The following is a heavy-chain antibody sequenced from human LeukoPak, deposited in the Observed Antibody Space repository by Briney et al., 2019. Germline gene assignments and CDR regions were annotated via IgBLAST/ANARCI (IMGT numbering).Heavy chain of an antibody. D-gene: IGHD3-10*01. CDR3: AKAMVRGGTLPGGYYYYYMDV. CDR2: ISYDGSNK. CDR1: GFTFSSYG. Sequence: PGGSLRLSCAASGFTFSSYGMCWVRQAPGKGLEWVAVISYDGSNKYYADSVKGRFTISRDNSKNTLYLQMNSLRAEDTAVYYCAKAMVRGGTLPGGYYYYYMDVWGKGTTVTISS. J-gene: IGHJ6*03. V-gene: IGHV3-30*18.